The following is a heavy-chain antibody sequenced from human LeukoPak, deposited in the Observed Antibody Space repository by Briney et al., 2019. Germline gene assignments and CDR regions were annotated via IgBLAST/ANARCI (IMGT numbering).Heavy chain of an antibody. D-gene: IGHD6-19*01. CDR2: INSDGSST. J-gene: IGHJ4*02. V-gene: IGHV3-74*01. Sequence: GGSLRLSCAASGFTFSSYWMHWVRQAPGKGLVWVSRINSDGSSTSYADSVKGRFTISRDNAKNTLYLQMNSLRAEDTAVYYCAKNKAGTRAIEYWGQGTLVTVSS. CDR1: GFTFSSYW. CDR3: AKNKAGTRAIEY.